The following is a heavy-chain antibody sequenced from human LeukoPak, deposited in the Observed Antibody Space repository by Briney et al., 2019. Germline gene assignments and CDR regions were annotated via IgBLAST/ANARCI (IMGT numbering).Heavy chain of an antibody. CDR2: IKQDGTEK. V-gene: IGHV3-7*01. CDR3: AREDHSTYAY. J-gene: IGHJ4*02. CDR1: GFSFSSYW. Sequence: GGSLRLSCTASGFSFSSYWKSWVRQTPGKGLEWVASIKQDGTEKYYVDSVKGRFTISKDNSKNSLYLQMNTLRAEDTAVYYCAREDHSTYAYWGQGTLVTVSS. D-gene: IGHD2/OR15-2a*01.